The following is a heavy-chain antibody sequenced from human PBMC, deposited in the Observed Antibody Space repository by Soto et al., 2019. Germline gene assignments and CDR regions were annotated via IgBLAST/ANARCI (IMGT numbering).Heavy chain of an antibody. CDR3: ARSDGGALRYFDWLYYFDY. Sequence: QVQLVESGGGLVKPGGSLRLSCAAAGSTFSDYYMSWIRQAPGKGLEWVSYISSSGSTIYYADSVKGRFTISRDNAKNSLYLQMNSLRAEDTAVYYCARSDGGALRYFDWLYYFDYWGQGTLVTVSS. CDR1: GSTFSDYY. V-gene: IGHV3-11*01. CDR2: ISSSGSTI. J-gene: IGHJ4*02. D-gene: IGHD3-9*01.